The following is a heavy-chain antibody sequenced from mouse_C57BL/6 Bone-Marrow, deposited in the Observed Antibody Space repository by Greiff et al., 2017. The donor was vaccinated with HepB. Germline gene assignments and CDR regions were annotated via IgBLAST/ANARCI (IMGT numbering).Heavy chain of an antibody. D-gene: IGHD3-1*01. J-gene: IGHJ1*03. CDR3: ARNRGRNWYFDV. CDR2: IWSGGST. CDR1: GFSLTSYG. Sequence: VKLMESGPGLVQPSQSLSITCTVSGFSLTSYGVHWVRQSPGKGLEWLGVIWSGGSTDYNAAFIYRLSISKDNSKTQVFFKMKSLQADDTAIYYCARNRGRNWYFDVWGTGTTVTVSS. V-gene: IGHV2-2*01.